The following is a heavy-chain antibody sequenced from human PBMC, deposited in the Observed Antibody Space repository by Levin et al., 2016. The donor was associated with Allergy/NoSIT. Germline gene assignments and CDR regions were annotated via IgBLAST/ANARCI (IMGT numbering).Heavy chain of an antibody. V-gene: IGHV3-23*01. CDR2: IRSSGDST. CDR3: AKAFSDWYNWNYAYDY. Sequence: WIRQPPGKGLEWVSAIRSSGDSTYYADSVKGRFTISRDNSKNTLYLQMNSLRAEDTAVYYCAKAFSDWYNWNYAYDYWGQGTLVTVSS. J-gene: IGHJ4*02. D-gene: IGHD1-7*01.